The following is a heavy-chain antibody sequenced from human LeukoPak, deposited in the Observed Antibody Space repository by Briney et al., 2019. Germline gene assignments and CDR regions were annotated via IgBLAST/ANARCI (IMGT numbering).Heavy chain of an antibody. V-gene: IGHV1-18*01. Sequence: ASVKVSRKASGYTFTSYGISWVRQAPGQGLEWMGWISAYNGNTNYAQKLQGRATMTTDTSTSTAYMELRSLRSDDTAVYYCARVGYYGSGSYHPFDPWGQGTLVTVSS. CDR2: ISAYNGNT. CDR3: ARVGYYGSGSYHPFDP. CDR1: GYTFTSYG. J-gene: IGHJ5*02. D-gene: IGHD3-10*01.